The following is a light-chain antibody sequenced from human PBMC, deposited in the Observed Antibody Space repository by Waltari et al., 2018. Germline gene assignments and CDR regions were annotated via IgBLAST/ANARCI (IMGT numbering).Light chain of an antibody. V-gene: IGKV3D-15*01. J-gene: IGKJ2*01. CDR2: GVS. CDR3: QQSIQWPYT. Sequence: DIAMTQSPATLALAPGERASRSCRASQSVNRNLAWYQQKPGQPPRLLIYGVSSRATGIPDRFTGSGSGMEFTLTISSLEPEDVGIYHCQQSIQWPYTFGQGTKVEIK. CDR1: QSVNRN.